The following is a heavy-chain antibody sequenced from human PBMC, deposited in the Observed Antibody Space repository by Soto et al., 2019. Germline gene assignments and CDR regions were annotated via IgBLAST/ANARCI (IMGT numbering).Heavy chain of an antibody. D-gene: IGHD1-26*01. J-gene: IGHJ4*02. CDR1: GGTFSSHT. CDR3: ARGWETVGTTTPFAY. V-gene: IGHV1-69*06. Sequence: SVKVSCKVSGGTFSSHTINWVRQAPGQGLEWMGGIIPIFGTANYVQKFQGRITISADKSTTTAYMEVRSLTSEDTALYYCARGWETVGTTTPFAYWGQGTLVTVSS. CDR2: IIPIFGTA.